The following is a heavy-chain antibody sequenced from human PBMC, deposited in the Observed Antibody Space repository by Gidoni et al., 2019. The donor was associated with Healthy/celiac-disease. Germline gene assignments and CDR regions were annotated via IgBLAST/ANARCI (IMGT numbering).Heavy chain of an antibody. V-gene: IGHV4-31*03. CDR3: AREWAGASTRFDY. CDR2: IYYSGST. CDR1: GGSISRGGYY. J-gene: IGHJ4*02. Sequence: QVQLQESGPGLVKPSQTLSLTCTVSGGSISRGGYYWSWIRQHPGKGLEWIGYIYYSGSTYYNPSLKSRVTISVDTSKNQFSLKLSSVTAADTAVYYCAREWAGASTRFDYWGQGTLVTVSS. D-gene: IGHD6-19*01.